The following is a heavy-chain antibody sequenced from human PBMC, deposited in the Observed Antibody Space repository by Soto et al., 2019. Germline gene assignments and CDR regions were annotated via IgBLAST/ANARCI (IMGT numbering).Heavy chain of an antibody. V-gene: IGHV4-39*01. CDR3: ARHVVTTYCGGDCYSGWFDP. CDR2: IYYSGST. D-gene: IGHD2-21*02. Sequence: QLQLQESGPGLVKPSETLSLTCTVSGGSISSSSYYWGWIRQPPGKGLEWIGSIYYSGSTYYNPSLKSRVTISVDTSKNQFSLKLSSVTAADTAVYYCARHVVTTYCGGDCYSGWFDPWGQGTLVTVSS. CDR1: GGSISSSSYY. J-gene: IGHJ5*02.